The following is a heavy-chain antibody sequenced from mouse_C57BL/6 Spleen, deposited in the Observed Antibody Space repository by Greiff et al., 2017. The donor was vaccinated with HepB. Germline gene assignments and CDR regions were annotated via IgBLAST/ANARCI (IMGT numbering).Heavy chain of an antibody. Sequence: EVMLVESGGGLVKPGGSLKLSCAASGFTFSSYAMSWVRQTPEKRLEWVATISDGGSYTYYPDNVKGRFTISRENAKNNLYLQMSHLKSEDTAMYYCARDYYGSSYGGYFDVWGTGTTVTVSS. D-gene: IGHD1-1*01. CDR3: ARDYYGSSYGGYFDV. CDR2: ISDGGSYT. J-gene: IGHJ1*03. V-gene: IGHV5-4*03. CDR1: GFTFSSYA.